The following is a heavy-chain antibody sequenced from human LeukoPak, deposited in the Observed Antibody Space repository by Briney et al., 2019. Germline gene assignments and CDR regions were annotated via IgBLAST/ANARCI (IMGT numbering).Heavy chain of an antibody. CDR1: GASISSYY. J-gene: IGHJ5*02. CDR2: SYYSGSS. D-gene: IGHD1-26*01. Sequence: SETLSLTCTVSGASISSYYWSWIRQPPGKGLEWIGYSYYSGSSDYNPSLKSRVTISVDTSKNQFSLILSSVTAADTAVYYCARGGNRFDPWGQGTVVTVSS. CDR3: ARGGNRFDP. V-gene: IGHV4-59*01.